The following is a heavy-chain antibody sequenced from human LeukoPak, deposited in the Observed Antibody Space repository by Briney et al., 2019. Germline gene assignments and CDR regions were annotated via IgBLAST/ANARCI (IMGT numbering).Heavy chain of an antibody. Sequence: SETLSLTCTVSGGSFSGYLWSWIRQPPGKGLEWIGEINYNGEKTNYNPSLKSRVTISVDTSKNQFSLKLSSVTAADTAVYYCARVGPRSDYGIDYWGQGTLVTVSS. CDR3: ARVGPRSDYGIDY. V-gene: IGHV4-34*01. CDR1: GGSFSGYL. D-gene: IGHD4-17*01. J-gene: IGHJ4*02. CDR2: INYNGEKT.